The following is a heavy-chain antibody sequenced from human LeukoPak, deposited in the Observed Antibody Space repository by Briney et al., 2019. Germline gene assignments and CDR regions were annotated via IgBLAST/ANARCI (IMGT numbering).Heavy chain of an antibody. Sequence: GGSLRLSCAASGFTFSSYWMSWVRQAPGKGLEWVANIKQDGSEKYYVDSLKGRFTISRDNAKNSLYLQMNSLRAEDTAVYYCARDNNIVVVVAAYYMDVWGKGTTVTVSS. D-gene: IGHD2-15*01. CDR1: GFTFSSYW. J-gene: IGHJ6*03. CDR3: ARDNNIVVVVAAYYMDV. CDR2: IKQDGSEK. V-gene: IGHV3-7*01.